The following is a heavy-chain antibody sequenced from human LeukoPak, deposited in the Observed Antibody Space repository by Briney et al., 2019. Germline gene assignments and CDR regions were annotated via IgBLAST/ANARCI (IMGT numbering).Heavy chain of an antibody. J-gene: IGHJ5*02. D-gene: IGHD6-6*01. CDR1: VDTFTGCF. CDR3: VRVVLGSSLFDP. V-gene: IGHV1-2*02. Sequence: ASVKVSCKASVDTFTGCFFHWVRQAPGQGLEWMGWISPDSGDTNYAQKFQDRVTLTKDTSISTAYMELRALTSDDTAIYYCVRVVLGSSLFDPWGQGTLVTVSS. CDR2: ISPDSGDT.